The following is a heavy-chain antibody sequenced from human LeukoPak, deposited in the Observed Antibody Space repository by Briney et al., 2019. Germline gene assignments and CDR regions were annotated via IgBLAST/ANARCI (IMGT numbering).Heavy chain of an antibody. Sequence: GGSLRLSCAASGFTFSSYAMSWVRQAPGKGLEWVSVISGSGGSTHYADSVKGRFTISRDNSKNTLYLQMNSLRAEDTAVYYCARGTWEGPVDYWGQGTLVTVSS. CDR2: ISGSGGST. CDR3: ARGTWEGPVDY. D-gene: IGHD1-26*01. V-gene: IGHV3-23*01. CDR1: GFTFSSYA. J-gene: IGHJ4*02.